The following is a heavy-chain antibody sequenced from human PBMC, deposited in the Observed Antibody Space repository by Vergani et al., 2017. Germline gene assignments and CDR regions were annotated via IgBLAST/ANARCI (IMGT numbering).Heavy chain of an antibody. Sequence: VQLLEFGGGLVQPGGSLSLSCAASGFTFSSYAMSWVRQAPGKGLEWVAVIWYDGSNKYYEDSVKGRFTISRDNSKNTLYLQMNSLRAEDTAVYYCARDPAVTPGGGAFDIWGQGTMVTVSS. V-gene: IGHV3-33*08. CDR3: ARDPAVTPGGGAFDI. CDR1: GFTFSSYA. CDR2: IWYDGSNK. J-gene: IGHJ3*02. D-gene: IGHD4-11*01.